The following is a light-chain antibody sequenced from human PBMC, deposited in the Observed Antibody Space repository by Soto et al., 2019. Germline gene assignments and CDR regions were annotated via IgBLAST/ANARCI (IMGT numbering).Light chain of an antibody. V-gene: IGKV1-5*03. Sequence: DIQMTQSPSTVSASVGDRVTIACRASQPISRWLAWYQQKPGKAPKLLIYEASTLEIGVSSRFSGSGSGTEFTLTISSLQPDDFATYFCQQRKGYPYTFGQGTKLEI. CDR3: QQRKGYPYT. CDR2: EAS. CDR1: QPISRW. J-gene: IGKJ2*01.